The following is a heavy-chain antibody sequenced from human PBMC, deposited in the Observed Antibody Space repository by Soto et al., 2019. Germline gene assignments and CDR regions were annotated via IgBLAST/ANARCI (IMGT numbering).Heavy chain of an antibody. V-gene: IGHV1-3*01. CDR3: ARATPYYDFWSGYSKIDY. D-gene: IGHD3-3*01. Sequence: GASVKVSCKASGYTFTSYAMHWVRQAPGQRLEWMGWINAGNGNTKYSQKFQGRVTITRDTSASTAYMELSSLRSEDTAVYYCARATPYYDFWSGYSKIDYWGQGTLVTVYS. J-gene: IGHJ4*02. CDR2: INAGNGNT. CDR1: GYTFTSYA.